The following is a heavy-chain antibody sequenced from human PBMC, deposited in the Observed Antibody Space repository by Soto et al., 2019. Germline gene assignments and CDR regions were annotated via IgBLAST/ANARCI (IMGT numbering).Heavy chain of an antibody. CDR2: ISIRSTTI. CDR3: ARDNGIAGSFDP. J-gene: IGHJ5*02. CDR1: GFTFSSYS. V-gene: IGHV3-48*02. Sequence: GGSLRLSCAASGFTFSSYSMNWVRQAPGRALEWVSYISIRSTTIYYADSVKGQFTISRDDAKNSLFLQMNSLRDEDTAVYYCARDNGIAGSFDPWGQGTLVTVSS. D-gene: IGHD6-13*01.